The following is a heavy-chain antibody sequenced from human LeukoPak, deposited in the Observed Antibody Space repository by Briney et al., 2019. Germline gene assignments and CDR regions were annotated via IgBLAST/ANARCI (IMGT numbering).Heavy chain of an antibody. CDR2: ISGNGGTT. D-gene: IGHD2-2*01. Sequence: GGSLRLSCAASGFTFSSYAMSWVRQAPKKGLEWVSGISGNGGTTKYADSVKGRFTISRDNAKNSLYLQMNSLRAEDTAVYYCAKYCSSTSCPNANYYYYMDVWGKGTTVTVSS. J-gene: IGHJ6*03. CDR3: AKYCSSTSCPNANYYYYMDV. V-gene: IGHV3-23*01. CDR1: GFTFSSYA.